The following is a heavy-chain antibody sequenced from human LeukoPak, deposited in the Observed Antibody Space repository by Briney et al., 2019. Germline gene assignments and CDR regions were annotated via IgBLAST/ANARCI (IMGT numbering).Heavy chain of an antibody. J-gene: IGHJ4*02. CDR2: IKQDGSER. Sequence: GGSLRLSCAASGFTFSNYAMSWVRQAPGKGLEWLANIKQDGSERSYVDSVKGRFTISRDSAKSSLYLQMNSLRAEDTAVYYCARHRNKWELPPFDYWGQGTLVTVSS. CDR3: ARHRNKWELPPFDY. CDR1: GFTFSNYA. V-gene: IGHV3-7*01. D-gene: IGHD1-26*01.